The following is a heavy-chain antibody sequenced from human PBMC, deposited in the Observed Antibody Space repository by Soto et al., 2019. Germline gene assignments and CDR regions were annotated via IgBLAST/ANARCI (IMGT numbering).Heavy chain of an antibody. J-gene: IGHJ4*02. CDR2: IYWDDDR. D-gene: IGHD3-9*01. CDR3: AHRQRIIRYFDLGYFDS. CDR1: GFSFISSGEG. V-gene: IGHV2-5*02. Sequence: QITLKESGPTLLKPTQTLTLTCTFSGFSFISSGEGVGWIRQPPGKALEWLALIYWDDDRRYNPSLENRLTITKDTHXSXRXXFITLTDVDPADTATYYCAHRQRIIRYFDLGYFDSWGQGAPVTVSS.